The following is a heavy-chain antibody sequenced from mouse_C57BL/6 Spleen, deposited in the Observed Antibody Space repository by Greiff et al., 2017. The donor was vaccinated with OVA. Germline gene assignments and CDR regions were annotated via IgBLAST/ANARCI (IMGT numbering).Heavy chain of an antibody. CDR2: ISSGSSTI. V-gene: IGHV5-17*01. J-gene: IGHJ2*01. CDR1: GFTFSDYG. CDR3: ARPGIYDGYLDY. Sequence: EVKLVESAGGLVKPGGSLKLSCAASGFTFSDYGMHWVRQAPEKGLEWVAYISSGSSTIYYADTVKGRFTISRDNAKNTLFLQMTSLRSEDTAMYYCARPGIYDGYLDYWGQGTTLTVSS. D-gene: IGHD2-3*01.